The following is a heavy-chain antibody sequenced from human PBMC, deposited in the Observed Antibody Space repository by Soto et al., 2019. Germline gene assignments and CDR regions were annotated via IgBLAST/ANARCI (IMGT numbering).Heavy chain of an antibody. D-gene: IGHD1-7*01. V-gene: IGHV1-3*01. Sequence: VQLVQSGAKVKKPGPSVKVSFKDSGYTFTSYAMHWVSQPPRQRLEWMGWINAGNGNTKYSKNFQGIVTITRDTSASTVYMELSSMRSEDTAVYYCARERFRTGTTFGLCGYWGQATLVPFSS. J-gene: IGHJ4*02. CDR1: GYTFTSYA. CDR2: INAGNGNT. CDR3: ARERFRTGTTFGLCGY.